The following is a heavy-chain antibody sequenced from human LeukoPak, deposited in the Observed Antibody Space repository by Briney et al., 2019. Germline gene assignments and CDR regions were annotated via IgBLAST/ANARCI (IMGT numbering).Heavy chain of an antibody. CDR3: ARDPTFFDY. D-gene: IGHD4-11*01. CDR1: GFTFSSYE. J-gene: IGHJ4*02. CDR2: IGSRGSTK. V-gene: IGHV3-48*03. Sequence: GGSLRLSCAASGFTFSSYEMNWVRQAPGKGLEWVSYIGSRGSTKYYADSVKGRFTISRDNAKNSLYLQMNSLRAEDTAVYYCARDPTFFDYWGQGTLVTVSS.